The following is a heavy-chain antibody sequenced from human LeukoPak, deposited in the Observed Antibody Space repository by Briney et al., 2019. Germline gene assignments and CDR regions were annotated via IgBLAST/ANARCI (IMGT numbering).Heavy chain of an antibody. V-gene: IGHV1-46*01. J-gene: IGHJ4*02. Sequence: GASVKVSCKASGYTFTSYFMNWVRQAPGQGLEWRGIINPSGGRTSYAQKFQGRVTITRDKSTRTVYMELSSLRSEDMAVYYCARESPACFDYWGQGTLVTVSS. CDR3: ARESPACFDY. CDR1: GYTFTSYF. CDR2: INPSGGRT.